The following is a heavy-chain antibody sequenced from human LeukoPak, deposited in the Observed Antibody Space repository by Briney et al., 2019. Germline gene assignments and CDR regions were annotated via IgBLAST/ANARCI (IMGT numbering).Heavy chain of an antibody. J-gene: IGHJ5*02. CDR1: GFTFSSYA. CDR2: INHSGST. Sequence: GSLRLSCAASGFTFSSYAMSWIRQPPGKGLEWIGEINHSGSTNYNPSLKSRVTISVDTSKNQFSLKLSSVTAADTAVYYCARGHPRRGGESNWFDPWGQGTLVTVSS. CDR3: ARGHPRRGGESNWFDP. D-gene: IGHD3-16*01. V-gene: IGHV4-34*01.